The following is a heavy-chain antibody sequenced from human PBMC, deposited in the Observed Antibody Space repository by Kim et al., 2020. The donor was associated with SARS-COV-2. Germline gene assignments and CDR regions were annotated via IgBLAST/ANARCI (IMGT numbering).Heavy chain of an antibody. Sequence: GGSLRLSCAASGFTFSSYAMSWVRQAPGKGLEWVSAISGSGGSRYYADSVKGRFTISRDNSKNTLYLQMNSLRAEETAVDYCAKGLVYYSDGSGYPDDAFDIWGQGTMVTVSS. CDR2: ISGSGGSR. V-gene: IGHV3-23*01. J-gene: IGHJ3*02. D-gene: IGHD3-22*01. CDR3: AKGLVYYSDGSGYPDDAFDI. CDR1: GFTFSSYA.